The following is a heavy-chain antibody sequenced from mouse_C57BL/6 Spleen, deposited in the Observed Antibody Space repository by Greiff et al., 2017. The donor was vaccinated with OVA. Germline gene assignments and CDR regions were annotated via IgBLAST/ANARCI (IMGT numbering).Heavy chain of an antibody. J-gene: IGHJ3*01. CDR1: GFSFNTYA. CDR3: VTNYYGSSSAWFAY. D-gene: IGHD1-1*01. V-gene: IGHV10-1*01. Sequence: DVKLVESGGGLVQPKGSLKLSCAASGFSFNTYAMNWVRQAPGKGLEWVARIRSKSNNYATYYADSVKDRFTISRDDSESMLYLQMNNLKTEDTAMYYCVTNYYGSSSAWFAYWGQGTLVTVSA. CDR2: IRSKSNNYAT.